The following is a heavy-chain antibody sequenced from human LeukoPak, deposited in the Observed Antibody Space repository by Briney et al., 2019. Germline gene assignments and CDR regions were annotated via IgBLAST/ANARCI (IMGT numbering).Heavy chain of an antibody. CDR1: GGSISSYY. V-gene: IGHV4-59*01. CDR3: ARALCYYDSSGYRRGGAFDI. Sequence: PSETLSLTCTVSGGSISSYYWSWIRQPPGKGLEWIGYIYYSGSTNYNPSLKSRVTISVDTSKNQLSLKLSSVTAADTAVYYCARALCYYDSSGYRRGGAFDIWGQGTMVTVSS. CDR2: IYYSGST. J-gene: IGHJ3*02. D-gene: IGHD3-22*01.